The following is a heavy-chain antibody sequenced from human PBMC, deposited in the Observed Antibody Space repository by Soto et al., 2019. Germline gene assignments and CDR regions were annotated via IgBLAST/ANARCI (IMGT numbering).Heavy chain of an antibody. Sequence: QVQLVQSGAEVKKPGASVKVSCKASGYTFTSYDINWVRLDTGQGLEWMGWMNPNSGNPAYAQKFQVRVTMTRSTSISTAYLDLSSLRSEDTAVSYCARLKQDYAVAWGPGTLVTVYS. V-gene: IGHV1-8*01. CDR1: GYTFTSYD. CDR3: ARLKQDYAVA. J-gene: IGHJ5*02. D-gene: IGHD3-16*01. CDR2: MNPNSGNP.